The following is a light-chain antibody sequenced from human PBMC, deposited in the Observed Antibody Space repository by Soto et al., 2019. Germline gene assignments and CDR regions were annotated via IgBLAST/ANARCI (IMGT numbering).Light chain of an antibody. J-gene: IGKJ4*01. V-gene: IGKV1-5*01. CDR2: DAS. CDR1: QSISSC. Sequence: DIPMTQSPSTLSASVRARGPITCRASQSISSCLAWYQQKPGQAPRLLIYDASSWEGGVPARFSGSGSGTEFTLTISSLQPEDFAMYYCQHYLNSPLTFGGGTKVDIK. CDR3: QHYLNSPLT.